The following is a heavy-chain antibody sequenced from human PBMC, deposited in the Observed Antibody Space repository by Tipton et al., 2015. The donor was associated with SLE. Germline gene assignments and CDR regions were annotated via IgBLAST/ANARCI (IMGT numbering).Heavy chain of an antibody. CDR2: IFYSGST. Sequence: TLSLTCTVSGGSISNYYWNWIRQPPGKGLEWIGYIFYSGSTNYNPSLKSRVTISGDTSKNQFSLKLSSVTAADTATYYCARDNAIFGLTLRFPCKAFDVWGQGTMVTVSS. CDR3: ARDNAIFGLTLRFPCKAFDV. CDR1: GGSISNYY. J-gene: IGHJ3*01. V-gene: IGHV4-59*12. D-gene: IGHD3-3*01.